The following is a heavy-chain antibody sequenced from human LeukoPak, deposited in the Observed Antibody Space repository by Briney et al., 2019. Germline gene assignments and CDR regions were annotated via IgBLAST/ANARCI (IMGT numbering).Heavy chain of an antibody. CDR3: ARGYFDNYFDY. CDR1: GYTFTGYY. D-gene: IGHD3-22*01. J-gene: IGHJ4*02. CDR2: INPNSGGT. V-gene: IGHV1-2*02. Sequence: ASVKVSCKASGYTFTGYYIHWVRQAPGQGLEWLGWINPNSGGTSNAQKFQGRVTMTRDTCISTAYLELSRLRSDDTAVYYCARGYFDNYFDYWGQGTLVSVSS.